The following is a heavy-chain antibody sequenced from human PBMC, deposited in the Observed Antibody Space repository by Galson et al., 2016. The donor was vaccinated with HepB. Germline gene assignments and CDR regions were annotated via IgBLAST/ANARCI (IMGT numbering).Heavy chain of an antibody. V-gene: IGHV3-48*02. J-gene: IGHJ4*02. Sequence: SLRLSCAASGFIFSNYNMNWVRQAPGKGMEWVSYVSPNGNTKYYADSVKGRFSISKDNAKNSLSLQMTSLRDDDTAVYYCARGLPFHSSGWYFDSWGQGIRVTVSS. D-gene: IGHD6-19*01. CDR3: ARGLPFHSSGWYFDS. CDR2: VSPNGNTK. CDR1: GFIFSNYN.